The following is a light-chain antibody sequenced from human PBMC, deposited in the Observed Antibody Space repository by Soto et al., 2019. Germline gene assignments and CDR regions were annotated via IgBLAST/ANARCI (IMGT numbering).Light chain of an antibody. J-gene: IGKJ1*01. CDR2: KAS. Sequence: DIQMTQYPSTLSASVGDRVTITCRSSQSISSWLAWYQQKPGKAPKLLIYKASSLESGVPSRFSGSGSGTEFTLTISSLQPDDFATYYCQQYNSSSPETFGQGTKVDI. V-gene: IGKV1-5*03. CDR1: QSISSW. CDR3: QQYNSSSPET.